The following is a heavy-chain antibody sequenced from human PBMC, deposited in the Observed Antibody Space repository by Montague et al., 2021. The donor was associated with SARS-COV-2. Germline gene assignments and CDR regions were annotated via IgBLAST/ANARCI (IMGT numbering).Heavy chain of an antibody. CDR3: AREVVAASCTFDY. Sequence: SETLSLTCTVSGDSISYFYWSWIRQPAGKGLEWIGRVSASGSTNXXPSLNSRVTMSVDTSKKQFSLRLSSVTAADTAVYYCAREVVAASCTFDYWGQGTLVTVSS. J-gene: IGHJ4*02. CDR1: GDSISYFY. V-gene: IGHV4-4*07. CDR2: VSASGST. D-gene: IGHD6-13*01.